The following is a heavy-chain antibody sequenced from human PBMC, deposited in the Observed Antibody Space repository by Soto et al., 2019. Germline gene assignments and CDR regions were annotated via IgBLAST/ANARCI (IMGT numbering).Heavy chain of an antibody. Sequence: GASLKMSWKGSGYTSNSYWISLVRQMPGQGLEWMGAIYPGDSDTRYSPSFQCQVIISADKSITTAYMLWTSLQVLDSAIYSCARRASKAGRCSEYWGRVTVVPFAS. CDR1: GYTSNSYW. CDR3: ARRASKAGRCSEY. V-gene: IGHV5-51*01. CDR2: IYPGDSDT. J-gene: IGHJ4*02. D-gene: IGHD1-26*01.